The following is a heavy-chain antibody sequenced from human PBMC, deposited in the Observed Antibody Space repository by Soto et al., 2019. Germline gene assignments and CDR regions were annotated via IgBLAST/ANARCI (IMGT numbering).Heavy chain of an antibody. Sequence: PGGSLRLSCAASGFIFKSYAMHWVRQAPGKGLEWLAVISFDGTNINYADSVKGRFAISRDNSKTTLHLQMNSLRPDDTAVYYCAKDVLHYFGRFAPWGQGTLVTVSS. CDR2: ISFDGTNI. J-gene: IGHJ5*02. CDR3: AKDVLHYFGRFAP. CDR1: GFIFKSYA. V-gene: IGHV3-30-3*02. D-gene: IGHD3-10*01.